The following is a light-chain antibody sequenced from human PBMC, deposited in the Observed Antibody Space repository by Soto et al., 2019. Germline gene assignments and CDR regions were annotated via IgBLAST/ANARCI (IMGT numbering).Light chain of an antibody. CDR3: CSYAGSSYYV. CDR1: SSDVGGFNY. J-gene: IGLJ1*01. Sequence: QSVLTQPPSASGSPGQSVTISCSGTSSDVGGFNYVSWYQQHPGRAPKVLIYEVNKRPSGVPDRFSGSKSGSTASLTISGLQAEDEAYYYCCSYAGSSYYVFGSGTKVTVL. CDR2: EVN. V-gene: IGLV2-8*01.